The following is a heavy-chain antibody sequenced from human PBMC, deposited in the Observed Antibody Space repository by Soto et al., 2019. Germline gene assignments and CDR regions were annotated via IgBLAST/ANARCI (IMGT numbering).Heavy chain of an antibody. V-gene: IGHV3-7*03. CDR2: IKQDGSEK. D-gene: IGHD6-19*01. J-gene: IGHJ6*02. Sequence: PGGSLRLSCAASGFTFSSYWMSWVRQAPGKGLEWVANIKQDGSEKYYVDSVKGRFTISRDNSKNSLYLQMNSLRTEDTALYYCAKDIWESSGWNYYYYGMDVWGQGTTVTVSS. CDR1: GFTFSSYW. CDR3: AKDIWESSGWNYYYYGMDV.